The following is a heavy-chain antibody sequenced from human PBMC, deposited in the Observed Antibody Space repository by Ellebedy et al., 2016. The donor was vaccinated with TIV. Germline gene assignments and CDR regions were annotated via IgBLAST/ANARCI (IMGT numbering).Heavy chain of an antibody. CDR3: ARRTYSGSYYFDY. V-gene: IGHV4-39*01. D-gene: IGHD1-26*01. CDR1: GGSISSSSYY. J-gene: IGHJ4*02. Sequence: MPSETLSLTCTVAGGSISSSSYYWGWIRQPPGKGLEWIGSIYYSGSTNYNPSLKSRVPISVDTSKNRFSLKVSSVTAADTAVYYCARRTYSGSYYFDYWGQGTPVTVSS. CDR2: IYYSGST.